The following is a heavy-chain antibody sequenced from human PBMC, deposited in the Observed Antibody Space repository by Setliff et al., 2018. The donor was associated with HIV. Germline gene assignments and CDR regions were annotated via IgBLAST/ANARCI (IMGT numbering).Heavy chain of an antibody. J-gene: IGHJ6*02. CDR3: ARDQLAMVRRNGMDV. Sequence: GALRLSCAASGLIFSNYAMQWVRQAPGKGLEWVAAITSDGSNEYYADSVKGRFTISRDNSKNTLYVQMNSLRVEDTAVYYCARDQLAMVRRNGMDVWGQGTTVTVSS. V-gene: IGHV3-30*04. CDR2: ITSDGSNE. CDR1: GLIFSNYA. D-gene: IGHD3-10*01.